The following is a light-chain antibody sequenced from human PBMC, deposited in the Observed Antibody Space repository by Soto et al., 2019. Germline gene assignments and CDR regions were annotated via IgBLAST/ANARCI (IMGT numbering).Light chain of an antibody. CDR3: QKANSFPIT. CDR1: QDVGRW. CDR2: GAS. V-gene: IGKV1-12*01. J-gene: IGKJ5*01. Sequence: DIRITQSSPSVSASVGDRVTITCRASQDVGRWLAWYQQKPGKEPTLLIHGASSLQSGVPPRYSGSGYGTDFTLTISSLQPEDFATYYCQKANSFPITCGKGQRRAIK.